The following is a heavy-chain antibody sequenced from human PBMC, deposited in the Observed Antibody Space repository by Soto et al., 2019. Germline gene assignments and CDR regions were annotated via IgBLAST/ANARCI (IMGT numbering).Heavy chain of an antibody. CDR3: AGIQNNWFDP. CDR2: IEHDGSEV. Sequence: EVQLVESGGGLVQPGGSLRLTCTASGFTFSSSWMAWVRQAPGKGLERVGNIEHDGSEVYYLDSVRGRFTISRDSAWKSLYLQVNSLRAEDTAVYYCAGIQNNWFDPWGQGTLVAVSS. J-gene: IGHJ5*02. V-gene: IGHV3-7*01. CDR1: GFTFSSSW.